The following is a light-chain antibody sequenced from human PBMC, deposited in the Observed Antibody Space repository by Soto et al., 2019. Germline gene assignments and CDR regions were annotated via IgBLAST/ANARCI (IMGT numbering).Light chain of an antibody. CDR3: QHYNSYSEA. J-gene: IGKJ1*01. V-gene: IGKV1-5*03. Sequence: DIQMTQSPSTLSGSVGDRVTITCRASQTISSWLVWYQQKPGKAPKLLIYKASTLKSGVPSRFSGSGSGTEFTLTISSLLPDDFATYYCQHYNSYSEAFGQGTKVELK. CDR1: QTISSW. CDR2: KAS.